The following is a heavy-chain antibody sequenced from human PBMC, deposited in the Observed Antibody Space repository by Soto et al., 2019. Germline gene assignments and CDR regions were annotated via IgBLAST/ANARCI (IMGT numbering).Heavy chain of an antibody. J-gene: IGHJ3*01. CDR2: VNAHNHIT. CDR1: GYSFDSFG. V-gene: IGHV1-18*01. Sequence: QLVQSGAEVKKPGASMKVSCQASGYSFDSFGISWVRQAPGQGLEWMGRVNAHNHITKYAQKFQGRVTITRDTSTSTDYLEVRSLASDHTTLYYCARSLRLVANSDACDVWGQGTMVTVSS. D-gene: IGHD2-15*01. CDR3: ARSLRLVANSDACDV.